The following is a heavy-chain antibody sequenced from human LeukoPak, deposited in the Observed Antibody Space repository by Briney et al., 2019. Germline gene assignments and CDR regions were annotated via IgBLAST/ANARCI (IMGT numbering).Heavy chain of an antibody. Sequence: GGSLRLSCAASRFTFDNYAMHWVRQAPGKGLEWVSLIGGDGGRTYYADSVKGRFTISRDNSRNSLFLQMNSLRTEDTALYYCAKGLRDGSSPDYWGQGTLVTVSS. CDR1: RFTFDNYA. CDR3: AKGLRDGSSPDY. D-gene: IGHD3-10*01. CDR2: IGGDGGRT. J-gene: IGHJ4*02. V-gene: IGHV3-43*02.